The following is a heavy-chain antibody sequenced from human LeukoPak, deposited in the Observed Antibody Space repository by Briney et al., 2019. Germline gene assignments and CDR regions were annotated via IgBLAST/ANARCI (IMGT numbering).Heavy chain of an antibody. CDR1: GFTFTRFW. V-gene: IGHV3-74*01. Sequence: GGSLRLSCAGSGFTFTRFWMHWVRQAPGKGPVWVARINVEGTTRTYADSVEGRFTISRDENTLYLQMNHLRVDDTAVYYCTRGGEEPFDYWGQGTLVTVSP. D-gene: IGHD3-10*01. CDR2: INVEGTTR. J-gene: IGHJ4*02. CDR3: TRGGEEPFDY.